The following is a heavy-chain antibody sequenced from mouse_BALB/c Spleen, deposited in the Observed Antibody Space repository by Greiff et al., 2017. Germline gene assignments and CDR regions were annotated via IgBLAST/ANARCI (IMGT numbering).Heavy chain of an antibody. J-gene: IGHJ4*01. Sequence: VHVKQSGAELVKPGASVKLSCTASGFNIKDTYMHWVKQRPEQGLEWIGRIDPANGNTKYDPKFQGKATITADTSSNTAYLQLSSLTSEDTAVYYCAGIYYGYGSAMDYWGQGTSVTVSS. V-gene: IGHV14-3*02. CDR1: GFNIKDTY. D-gene: IGHD2-2*01. CDR3: AGIYYGYGSAMDY. CDR2: IDPANGNT.